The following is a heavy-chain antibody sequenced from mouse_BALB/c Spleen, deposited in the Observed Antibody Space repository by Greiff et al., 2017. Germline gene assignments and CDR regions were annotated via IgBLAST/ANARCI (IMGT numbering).Heavy chain of an antibody. V-gene: IGHV5-12-2*01. CDR3: ARHDYDFLAY. CDR1: GFTFSSYT. Sequence: VQLKESGGGLVQPGGSLKLSCAASGFTFSSYTMSWVRQTPEKRLEWVAYISNGGGSTYYPDTVKGRFTISRDNAKNTLYLQMSSLKSEDTAMYYCARHDYDFLAYWGQGTLVTVSA. CDR2: ISNGGGST. J-gene: IGHJ3*01. D-gene: IGHD2-4*01.